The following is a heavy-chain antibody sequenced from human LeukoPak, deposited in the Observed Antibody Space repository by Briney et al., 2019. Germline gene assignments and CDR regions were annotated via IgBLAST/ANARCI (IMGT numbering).Heavy chain of an antibody. CDR1: GFTFRSYA. CDR2: SGNKASSYIT. V-gene: IGHV3-72*01. J-gene: IGHJ3*02. D-gene: IGHD5-12*01. Sequence: GGSLRLSCGASGFTFRSYAMSWVRQAPGKGLEWVGRSGNKASSYITEYAASVKGRFTLSRDDSKNSLYLQMNSLKSEDTAVYHCTRGYSGVSVYAFDIWGQGTMVTVSS. CDR3: TRGYSGVSVYAFDI.